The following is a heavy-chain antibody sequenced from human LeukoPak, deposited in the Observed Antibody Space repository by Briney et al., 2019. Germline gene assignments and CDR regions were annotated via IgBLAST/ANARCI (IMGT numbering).Heavy chain of an antibody. J-gene: IGHJ6*02. Sequence: GGSLRLSCAASGFTFSSYGMHWVRQAPGKGLEWVAVICYDGSNKYYADSLKGRFPIPIDNSKKPLYLQMNSLRAEDTAVYYCARDRIAVAKPYGMDVWGQGTTVTVSS. V-gene: IGHV3-33*08. CDR1: GFTFSSYG. CDR2: ICYDGSNK. CDR3: ARDRIAVAKPYGMDV. D-gene: IGHD6-19*01.